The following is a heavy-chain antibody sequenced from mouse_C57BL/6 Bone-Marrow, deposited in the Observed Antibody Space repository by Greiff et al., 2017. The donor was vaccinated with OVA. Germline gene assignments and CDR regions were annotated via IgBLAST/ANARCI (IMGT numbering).Heavy chain of an antibody. CDR1: GFTFSDYY. D-gene: IGHD1-1*01. V-gene: IGHV5-16*01. CDR2: INYDGSST. J-gene: IGHJ1*03. CDR3: AREDNYYVNSYPYWYFDV. Sequence: EVKVVESEGGLVKPGSSMKLSCTASGFTFSDYYMAWVRQAPEKGLEWVANINYDGSSTYYLDSLKSRFIISRDNAKNILYLQMSSLKSKDTATYYYAREDNYYVNSYPYWYFDVWGTGTTVTVSS.